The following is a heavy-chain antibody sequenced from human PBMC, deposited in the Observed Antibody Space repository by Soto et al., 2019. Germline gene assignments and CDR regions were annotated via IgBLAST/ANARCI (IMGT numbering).Heavy chain of an antibody. CDR3: ARDKWETGEAAFYI. J-gene: IGHJ3*02. CDR2: IIPIFGTA. V-gene: IGHV1-69*13. D-gene: IGHD1-1*01. CDR1: GGTFSSYA. Sequence: RASVKVSCKASGGTFSSYAISWVRQAPGQGLEWMGGIIPIFGTANYAQKFQGRVTITADESTSTAYMELSSLRSEDTAVYYCARDKWETGEAAFYIWGQGTMITV.